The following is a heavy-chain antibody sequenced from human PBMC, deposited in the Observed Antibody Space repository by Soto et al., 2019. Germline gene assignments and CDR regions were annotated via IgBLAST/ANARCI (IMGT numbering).Heavy chain of an antibody. CDR1: GGTFSSYA. V-gene: IGHV1-69*12. D-gene: IGHD3-9*01. CDR2: IIPIFGTA. J-gene: IGHJ2*01. CDR3: ARSLTGYPPFWYFDL. Sequence: QVQLVQSGAEVKKPGSSVKVSCKASGGTFSSYAISWVRQAPGQGLEWMGGIIPIFGTANYAQKFQGRVTITAAESTSTAYMELSSLRSEDTAVYYCARSLTGYPPFWYFDLWGRGTLVTVSS.